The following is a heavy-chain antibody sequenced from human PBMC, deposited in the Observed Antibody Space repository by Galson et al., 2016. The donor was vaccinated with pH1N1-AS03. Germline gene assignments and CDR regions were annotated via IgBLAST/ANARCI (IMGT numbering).Heavy chain of an antibody. CDR3: ARLSDREGVYYYYEMDV. CDR1: GGDFGSYA. D-gene: IGHD2-8*01. J-gene: IGHJ6*02. CDR2: ISPIFGSI. V-gene: IGHV1-69*13. Sequence: SVKVSCKASGGDFGSYAISWVRQAPGQGLEWMGGISPIFGSINYAQRYQGRVTITADVFTKTAYMELSSLRSEDTAVYCCARLSDREGVYYYYEMDVWGQGTTVTVS.